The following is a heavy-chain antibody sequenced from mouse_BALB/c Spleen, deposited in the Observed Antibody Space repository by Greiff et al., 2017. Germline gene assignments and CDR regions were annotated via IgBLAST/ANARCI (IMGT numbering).Heavy chain of an antibody. D-gene: IGHD1-1*01. J-gene: IGHJ1*01. CDR1: GYTFTDYN. Sequence: VQLKQSGPELVKPGASVKISCKASGYTFTDYNMHWVKQSHGKSLEWIGYIYPYNGGTGYNQKFKSKATLTVDNSSSTAYMELRSLTSEDSAVYYCATTVVADWYFDVWGAGTTVTVSS. V-gene: IGHV1S29*02. CDR2: IYPYNGGT. CDR3: ATTVVADWYFDV.